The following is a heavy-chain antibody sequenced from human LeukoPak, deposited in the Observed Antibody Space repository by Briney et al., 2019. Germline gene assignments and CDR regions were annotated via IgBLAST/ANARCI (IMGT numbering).Heavy chain of an antibody. CDR1: GFTFSSYA. CDR2: ISGSGGST. D-gene: IGHD3-9*01. V-gene: IGHV3-23*01. J-gene: IGHJ4*02. Sequence: GGSLRLSCAASGFTFSSYAMSWVRQAPGKGLEWVSAISGSGGSTYYADSVKGRFTISRDNSKNTLYLQMNSLRAEDTAVYYCAKTSSLVLRYFDWLLSYYFDYWGQGTLVTVSS. CDR3: AKTSSLVLRYFDWLLSYYFDY.